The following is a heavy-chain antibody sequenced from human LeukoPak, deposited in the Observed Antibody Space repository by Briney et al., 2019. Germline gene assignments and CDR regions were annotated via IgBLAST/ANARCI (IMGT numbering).Heavy chain of an antibody. CDR1: GGSISSSSYY. J-gene: IGHJ6*03. CDR3: ARHRAATAYYYYMDV. Sequence: SETLSLTCTVSGGSISSSSYYWGWIRQPPGKGLEWIGSIYYSGSTYYNPSLKSRVTMSVDTSKNQFSLKLSSVTAADTAVYYCARHRAATAYYYYMDVWGKGTTVTVSS. V-gene: IGHV4-39*01. CDR2: IYYSGST. D-gene: IGHD2-15*01.